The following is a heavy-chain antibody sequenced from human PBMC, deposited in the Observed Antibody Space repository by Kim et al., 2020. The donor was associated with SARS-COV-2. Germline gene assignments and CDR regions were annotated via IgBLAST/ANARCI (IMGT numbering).Heavy chain of an antibody. D-gene: IGHD6-19*01. CDR1: GFTFSSYS. CDR3: ARESVGQWLVVTSTYYYYYGMDV. J-gene: IGHJ6*02. CDR2: ISSSSSYI. Sequence: GGSLRLSCAASGFTFSSYSMNWVRQAPGKGLEWVSSISSSSSYIYYADSVKGRFTISRDNAKNSLYLQMNSLRAEDTAVYYCARESVGQWLVVTSTYYYYYGMDVWGQGTTVTVSS. V-gene: IGHV3-21*01.